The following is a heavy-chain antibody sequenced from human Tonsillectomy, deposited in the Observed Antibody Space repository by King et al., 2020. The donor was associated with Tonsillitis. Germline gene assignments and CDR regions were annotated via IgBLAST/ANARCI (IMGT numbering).Heavy chain of an antibody. CDR3: AKDVLSGTFLKFDF. V-gene: IGHV3-23*04. J-gene: IGHJ4*02. CDR1: GFSFSGYA. D-gene: IGHD1-26*01. CDR2: ISGSGAIT. Sequence: VQLVESGGGLVQPGGSLRISCEAFGFSFSGYAMSWVRQAPGKGLEWVSGISGSGAITNYADSVKGRFTISRDNSNDTVSLQMKSLRAEDTAVYYCAKDVLSGTFLKFDFWGQGTLVTVSS.